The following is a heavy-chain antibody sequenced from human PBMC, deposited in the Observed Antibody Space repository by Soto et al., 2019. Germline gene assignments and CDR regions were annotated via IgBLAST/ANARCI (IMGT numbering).Heavy chain of an antibody. J-gene: IGHJ4*02. D-gene: IGHD2-15*01. CDR1: GGSISSSSYY. Sequence: QLQLQESGPGLVKPSETLSLTCTVSGGSISSSSYYWGWLRQPPGKGLEWIGSIYYSGSTYYNPSLKRRVTIALDTSKNQFSLKLSSVTAADTAVYYCARHTPAISISDHWGQGTLVTVSS. CDR2: IYYSGST. CDR3: ARHTPAISISDH. V-gene: IGHV4-39*01.